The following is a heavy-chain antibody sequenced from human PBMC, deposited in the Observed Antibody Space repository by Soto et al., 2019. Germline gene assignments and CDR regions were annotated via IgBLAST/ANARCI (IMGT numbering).Heavy chain of an antibody. CDR3: ARAAYYYESSGYYPGDY. CDR2: INAGNGNT. CDR1: GYTFSSYA. J-gene: IGHJ4*02. D-gene: IGHD3-22*01. Sequence: GASVKVSCKASGYTFSSYAMDWVRQAPGQRLEWMGWINAGNGNTKYSQKFQGRVTFTRDTSASTVYMEVSSPRSEDTAVYYCARAAYYYESSGYYPGDYWGQGTLVTVSS. V-gene: IGHV1-3*01.